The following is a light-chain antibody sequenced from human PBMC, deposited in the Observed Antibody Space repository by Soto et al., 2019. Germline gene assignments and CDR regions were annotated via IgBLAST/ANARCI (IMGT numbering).Light chain of an antibody. Sequence: DIQLTQSPPTLSASVGDRVTITCRASQSIRYYLAWYQQMPGKAPKLLIYGASSLQSGVPSRFSGSGSGTEFTLTISSLHPDDFATYFCQHHNSYSQTFGQGTKVDIK. CDR1: QSIRYY. CDR3: QHHNSYSQT. V-gene: IGKV1-5*01. J-gene: IGKJ1*01. CDR2: GAS.